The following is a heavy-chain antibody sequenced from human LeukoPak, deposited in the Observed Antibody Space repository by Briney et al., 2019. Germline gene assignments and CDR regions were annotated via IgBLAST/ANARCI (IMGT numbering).Heavy chain of an antibody. CDR3: ARERLLYYDSSGYYRKWFDP. CDR2: IYYSGST. CDR1: GGSISSGDYY. J-gene: IGHJ5*02. Sequence: SQTLSLTCTVSGGSISSGDYYWSWIRQPPGKGLEWIGYIYYSGSTNYNPSLKSRVTISVDTSKNQFSLKLSSVTAADTAVYYCARERLLYYDSSGYYRKWFDPWGQGTLVTVSS. V-gene: IGHV4-61*08. D-gene: IGHD3-22*01.